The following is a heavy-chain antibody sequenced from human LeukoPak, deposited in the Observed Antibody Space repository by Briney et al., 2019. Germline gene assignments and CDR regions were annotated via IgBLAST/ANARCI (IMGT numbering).Heavy chain of an antibody. CDR3: ARRTMADDY. CDR1: GGSISSYY. CDR2: IYNSGST. D-gene: IGHD3-10*01. Sequence: KASDTLSLTCTVSGGSISSYYWSWILQPPGKGLEWIGYIYNSGSTNYNPPLKSRVTISVDTSKNQFSLKLSSVTAADTAVYYCARRTMADDYWGQGTLVTVSS. V-gene: IGHV4-59*07. J-gene: IGHJ4*02.